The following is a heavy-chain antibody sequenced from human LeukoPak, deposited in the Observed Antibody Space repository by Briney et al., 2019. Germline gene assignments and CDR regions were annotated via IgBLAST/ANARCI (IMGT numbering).Heavy chain of an antibody. V-gene: IGHV3-23*01. CDR1: GFTFSSYA. CDR3: AKDRSSGWYGPGNFDY. CDR2: ISGSGGST. J-gene: IGHJ4*02. D-gene: IGHD6-19*01. Sequence: PGGSLRLSCAASGFTFSSYAMSWVRQAPGKGLEWVSAISGSGGSTYYADSVKGRFTISRDNSKNTLYLQMNSLRAKDTAVYYCAKDRSSGWYGPGNFDYWGQGTLVTVSS.